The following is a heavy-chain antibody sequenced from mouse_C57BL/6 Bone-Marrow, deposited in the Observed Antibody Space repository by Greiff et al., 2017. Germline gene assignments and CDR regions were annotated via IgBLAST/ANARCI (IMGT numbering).Heavy chain of an antibody. V-gene: IGHV1-69*01. Sequence: QVQLQQPGAELVMPGASVKLSCKASGYTFTSYWMHWVKQRPGQGLEWIGEIDPSDSYTNYNQTFKGKSTLTVDKSSSTAYMQLSSLTSEDATVYYCAREGFITTMDYWGQGTSVTVSS. CDR3: AREGFITTMDY. CDR1: GYTFTSYW. J-gene: IGHJ4*01. CDR2: IDPSDSYT. D-gene: IGHD1-1*01.